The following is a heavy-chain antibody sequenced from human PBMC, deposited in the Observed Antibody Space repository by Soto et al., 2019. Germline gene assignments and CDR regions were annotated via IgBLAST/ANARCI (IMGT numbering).Heavy chain of an antibody. CDR1: GYTFSNYD. J-gene: IGHJ5*02. Sequence: QVQLVQSGAEVKDPGASVKVSCKASGYTFSNYDIGWVRQASGQGLEWMGWMNPNSDKTGYAQKFQGRVTMTRNTSISTAYMELSSLRSEDTAVYYCARRRLLAARRGDWFDPWGQGTLVTVSS. D-gene: IGHD6-6*01. V-gene: IGHV1-8*01. CDR2: MNPNSDKT. CDR3: ARRRLLAARRGDWFDP.